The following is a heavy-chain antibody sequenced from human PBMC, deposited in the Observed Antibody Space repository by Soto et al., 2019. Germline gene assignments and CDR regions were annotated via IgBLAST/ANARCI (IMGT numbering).Heavy chain of an antibody. D-gene: IGHD3-3*01. CDR1: GGSISSGDYY. CDR3: ARDRGDFWSPGFDY. Sequence: QVQLQESGPGLVRPSETLSLTCTVSGGSISSGDYYWSWIRQPPGKGLEWIGYIYYSGSTYYNPSLKSRVTISVDTSKNQFSLKLSSVTAADTAVYYCARDRGDFWSPGFDYWGQGTLVTVSS. J-gene: IGHJ4*02. V-gene: IGHV4-30-4*01. CDR2: IYYSGST.